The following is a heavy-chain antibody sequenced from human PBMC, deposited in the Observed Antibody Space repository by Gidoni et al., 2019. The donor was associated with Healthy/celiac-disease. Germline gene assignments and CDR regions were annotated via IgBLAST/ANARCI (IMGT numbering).Heavy chain of an antibody. Sequence: QVQLQESGPGLVKPSGTRSLTCAVPGCSLSSSNWWSWVRQPPGKGLEWIVEIYHSGSTNYNPSLKSRVTISVDKSKNQFSLKRSSVTAADTAVYYCARAGIAVAGTGDFDYWGQGTLVTVSS. CDR3: ARAGIAVAGTGDFDY. CDR1: GCSLSSSNW. V-gene: IGHV4-4*02. CDR2: IYHSGST. J-gene: IGHJ4*02. D-gene: IGHD6-19*01.